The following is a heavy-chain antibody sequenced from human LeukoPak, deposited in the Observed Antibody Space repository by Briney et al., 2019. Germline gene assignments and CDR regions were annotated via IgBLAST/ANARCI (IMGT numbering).Heavy chain of an antibody. J-gene: IGHJ4*02. D-gene: IGHD4-17*01. V-gene: IGHV3-7*01. CDR2: IKEDGSEK. Sequence: GGSLILSCAASGFTFSAYWMRWVRQAPGKVLEWVASIKEDGSEKYYVDSVKGRFTISRDNAKNSLYLQMNSLRAEDTAVYYCARPLMTTVTTFDYWGQGTLVTVSS. CDR3: ARPLMTTVTTFDY. CDR1: GFTFSAYW.